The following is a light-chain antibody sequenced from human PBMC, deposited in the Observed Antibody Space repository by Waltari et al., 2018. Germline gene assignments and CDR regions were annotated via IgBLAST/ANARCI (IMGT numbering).Light chain of an antibody. V-gene: IGKV1-5*03. Sequence: DLQMTQSPSTLSASVGDKVTITCRAIQSIRTWLAWYQQKPGKAPNLRIYKASTLESGVPSRFSGGGSGTEFTLTISSLQPDDFATYYCQKYNSYPYTFGQGTKLEIK. CDR2: KAS. J-gene: IGKJ2*01. CDR1: QSIRTW. CDR3: QKYNSYPYT.